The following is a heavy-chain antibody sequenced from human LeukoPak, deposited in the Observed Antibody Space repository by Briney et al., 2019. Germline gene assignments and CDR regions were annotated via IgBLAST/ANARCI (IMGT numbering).Heavy chain of an antibody. D-gene: IGHD3-22*01. J-gene: IGHJ4*02. V-gene: IGHV1-2*02. Sequence: ASVTVSCKASGYTFTGYYMHWVRQAPGQGLEWMGWINPNSGGTNYAQKFQGRVTMTRDTSISTAYMELSRLRSDDTAVYYCARDGYYYDSSGYPYYWGQGTLVTVSS. CDR2: INPNSGGT. CDR1: GYTFTGYY. CDR3: ARDGYYYDSSGYPYY.